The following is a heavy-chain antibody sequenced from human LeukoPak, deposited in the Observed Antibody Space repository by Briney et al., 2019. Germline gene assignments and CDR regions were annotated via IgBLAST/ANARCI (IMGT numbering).Heavy chain of an antibody. V-gene: IGHV1-18*01. CDR3: ARTTDQYRENWFDP. CDR2: ISAYNGNT. D-gene: IGHD5-12*01. J-gene: IGHJ5*02. Sequence: ASVKVSCKASGYTLTSYGISWVRQAPGQGLEWMGWISAYNGNTNYVQKLQGRVTMTTDTSTSTAYMELRSLRSDDTAVYYCARTTDQYRENWFDPWGQGTLVTVSS. CDR1: GYTLTSYG.